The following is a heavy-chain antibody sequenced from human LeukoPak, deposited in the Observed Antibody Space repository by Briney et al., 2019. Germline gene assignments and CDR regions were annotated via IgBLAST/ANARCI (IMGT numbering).Heavy chain of an antibody. CDR1: GGSFSGYY. J-gene: IGHJ4*02. CDR2: INHSGST. V-gene: IGHV4-34*01. CDR3: ARGHYDSSGYYGY. D-gene: IGHD3-22*01. Sequence: PSETLSLTCAVYGGSFSGYYWSGIRQPPGKGLEWMREINHSGSTNYNPSLKSRVTISVDTSKNQFSLKLSSVTAADTAVYYCARGHYDSSGYYGYWGQGTLVTVSS.